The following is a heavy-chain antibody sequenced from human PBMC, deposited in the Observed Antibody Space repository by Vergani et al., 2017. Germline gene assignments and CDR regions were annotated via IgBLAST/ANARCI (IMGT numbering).Heavy chain of an antibody. CDR2: IGHDGKKT. Sequence: VELLESGGGAVQPGGSLRLSCEASGFNFRSFGMHWVRQAPGTGLEWLAHIGHDGKKTDFADSVKGRFTVSRDNSKNTLHLQLNSVRAEDTAVYFCTKDTIKACILEVFNWFDPWGQGALVTVSS. CDR3: TKDTIKACILEVFNWFDP. V-gene: IGHV3-30*02. CDR1: GFNFRSFG. D-gene: IGHD5-24*01. J-gene: IGHJ5*02.